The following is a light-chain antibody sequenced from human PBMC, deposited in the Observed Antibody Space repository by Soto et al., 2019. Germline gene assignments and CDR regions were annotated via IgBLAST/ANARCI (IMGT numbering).Light chain of an antibody. CDR3: QQRTDWALT. J-gene: IGKJ4*01. CDR2: DAS. CDR1: QSVGTY. Sequence: EIVLTQSPATLSLSPGERATLSCRASQSVGTYLAWYQQKPGQAPRLLIYDASNRATGIPARISGSGSGTDFTLTISSLAPEDLAVYYCQQRTDWALTFGGGTKVEI. V-gene: IGKV3-11*01.